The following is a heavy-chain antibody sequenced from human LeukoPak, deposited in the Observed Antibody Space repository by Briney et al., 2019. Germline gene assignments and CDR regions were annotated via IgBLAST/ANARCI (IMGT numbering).Heavy chain of an antibody. V-gene: IGHV4-61*02. J-gene: IGHJ5*02. D-gene: IGHD6-19*01. CDR3: ARDLSNSGRTGWSDP. CDR1: GASISSGSHY. CDR2: IYPSGST. Sequence: SQTLSLTCTVTGASISSGSHYWRWIQQPAGQGLEWIGRIYPSGSTNYNPSLKSRVTISVDTSKNQFSLKLTSVTAADTAVYYCARDLSNSGRTGWSDPWGQGTLVTVSS.